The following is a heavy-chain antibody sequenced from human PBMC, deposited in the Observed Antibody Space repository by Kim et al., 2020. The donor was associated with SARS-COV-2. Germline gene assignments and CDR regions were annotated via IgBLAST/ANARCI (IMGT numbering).Heavy chain of an antibody. D-gene: IGHD3-10*01. V-gene: IGHV4-39*01. CDR1: GGSISSSSYY. CDR3: ARQSGLLWFGELYYYYGMDV. CDR2: IYYSGST. J-gene: IGHJ6*02. Sequence: SETLSLTCTVSGGSISSSSYYWGWIRQPPGKGLEWIGSIYYSGSTYYNPSLKSRVTISVDTSKNQFSLKLSSVTAADTAVYYCARQSGLLWFGELYYYYGMDVWCQGTTVTVSS.